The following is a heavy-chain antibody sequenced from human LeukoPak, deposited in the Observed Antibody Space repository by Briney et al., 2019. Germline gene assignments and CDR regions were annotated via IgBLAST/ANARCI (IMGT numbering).Heavy chain of an antibody. CDR2: INGDGSSI. CDR3: ARETMMVVPCTQLDY. J-gene: IGHJ4*02. V-gene: IGHV3-74*01. D-gene: IGHD2-21*01. Sequence: GGSLRLSCAASGFTISSHWMHWVRQVPGKGLVWVSRINGDGSSINYADSVKGRFTISRDNAKNTLYLQMNSLRAEDTAVYFCARETMMVVPCTQLDYWGQGTLVTVSS. CDR1: GFTISSHW.